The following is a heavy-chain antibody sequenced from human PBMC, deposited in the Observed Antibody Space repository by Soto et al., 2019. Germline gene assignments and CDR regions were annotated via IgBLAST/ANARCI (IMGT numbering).Heavy chain of an antibody. Sequence: QVQLQQWGAGLLKPSETLSLTCAVYGGSFRVYQWSWIRQPPGKGLEWIGDVRHSGKTTYRPTFKGRVTISAGTSPSQFSLRLSSVTAADTAVDLCARVDDNGSDSGAYYGIDVWGQGTAVTVSS. CDR2: VRHSGKT. D-gene: IGHD1-26*01. J-gene: IGHJ6*02. CDR3: ARVDDNGSDSGAYYGIDV. CDR1: GGSFRVYQ. V-gene: IGHV4-34*01.